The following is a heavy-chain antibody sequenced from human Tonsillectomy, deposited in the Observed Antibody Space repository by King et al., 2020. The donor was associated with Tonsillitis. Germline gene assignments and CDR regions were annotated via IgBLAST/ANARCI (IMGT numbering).Heavy chain of an antibody. CDR3: ARVSCSGGSCYSWFDP. Sequence: VQLVESGAEVKKPGSSVKVSCKASGGTFSSYAISWERQAPGQGLEWMGRIIPILGIANYAQKFQGRVTITADKSTSTAYMELSSLRSEDTAVYYCARVSCSGGSCYSWFDPWGQGTLVTVSS. J-gene: IGHJ5*02. D-gene: IGHD2-15*01. CDR2: IIPILGIA. CDR1: GGTFSSYA. V-gene: IGHV1-69*09.